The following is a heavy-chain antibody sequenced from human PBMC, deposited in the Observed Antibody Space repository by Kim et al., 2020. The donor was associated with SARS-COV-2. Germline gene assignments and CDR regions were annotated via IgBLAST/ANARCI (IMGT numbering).Heavy chain of an antibody. D-gene: IGHD6-6*01. Sequence: ETIYAQKFQGRVTMTEDTSTDTAYMELSSLRSEDTAVYYCATNPRLGMDVWGQGTTVTVSS. CDR2: ET. CDR3: ATNPRLGMDV. V-gene: IGHV1-24*01. J-gene: IGHJ6*02.